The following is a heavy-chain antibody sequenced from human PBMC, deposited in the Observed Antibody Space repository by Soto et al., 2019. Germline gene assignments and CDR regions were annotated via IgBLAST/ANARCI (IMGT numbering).Heavy chain of an antibody. CDR1: GFTFSDYF. CDR2: INKDGGTT. D-gene: IGHD1-20*01. V-gene: IGHV3-23*01. J-gene: IGHJ6*02. Sequence: EVQLLESGGGLVQPGESLRLSCAASGFTFSDYFMNWVRQAPGKGLEWVSGINKDGGTTQNADFVRGRFTISRDNSRNTRYLQMNSVRAEDTALYYCAKDLHWYGMDVWGQGTTVTVS. CDR3: AKDLHWYGMDV.